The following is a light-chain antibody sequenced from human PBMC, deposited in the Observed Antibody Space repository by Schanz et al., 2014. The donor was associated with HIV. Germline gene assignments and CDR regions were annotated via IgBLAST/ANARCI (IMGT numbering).Light chain of an antibody. V-gene: IGLV1-40*01. CDR1: YSNIGAGYD. Sequence: QSVLTQPPSASGTPGQRVTISCSGSYSNIGAGYDVHRYQQLPGTAPKLLIDAKNNRPSGVPDRFSVSKSGTSASLAISGLQSEDEADYYCAAWDVNLNGPVFGGGTKVTVL. J-gene: IGLJ2*01. CDR3: AAWDVNLNGPV. CDR2: AKN.